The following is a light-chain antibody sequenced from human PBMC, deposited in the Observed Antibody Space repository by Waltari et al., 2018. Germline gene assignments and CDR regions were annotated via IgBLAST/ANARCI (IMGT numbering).Light chain of an antibody. Sequence: EIVMTQSPATLSVSPGERATLSCRASQSIAGNLAWYQQTPGQPPRLLIYGASTRATGCPARFSGSGSGTEFTLTISSLQSEDFAVYFCEQYSNWPGTFGQGTKLEIK. CDR1: QSIAGN. CDR2: GAS. V-gene: IGKV3-15*01. J-gene: IGKJ2*02. CDR3: EQYSNWPGT.